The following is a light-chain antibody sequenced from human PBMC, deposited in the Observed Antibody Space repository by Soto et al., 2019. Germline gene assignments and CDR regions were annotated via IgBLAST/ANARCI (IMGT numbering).Light chain of an antibody. CDR2: SNN. CDR1: SSNIGSNT. V-gene: IGLV1-44*01. J-gene: IGLJ1*01. CDR3: AAWDDCLNAHSV. Sequence: QSALTQPPSASGTPGQRVTISCSGSSSNIGSNTVNWYQQLPGTAPKLLIYSNNQRPSGVPDRFSGSKSGTSASLAISGLQSEDEADYYCAAWDDCLNAHSVFCTVTKVTVL.